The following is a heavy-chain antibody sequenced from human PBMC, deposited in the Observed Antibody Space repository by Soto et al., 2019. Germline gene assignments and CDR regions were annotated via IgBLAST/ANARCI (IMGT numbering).Heavy chain of an antibody. Sequence: GGSLRLSCAASGFTVSSNYMSWVRQAPGKGLEWVSVIYSGGSTYYADSVKGRFTISRDNSKNTLYLQMNSLRAEDTAVYYCARGKLWFGEPPPAAFDIWGQGTMVTVSS. V-gene: IGHV3-66*01. CDR2: IYSGGST. CDR1: GFTVSSNY. CDR3: ARGKLWFGEPPPAAFDI. D-gene: IGHD3-10*01. J-gene: IGHJ3*02.